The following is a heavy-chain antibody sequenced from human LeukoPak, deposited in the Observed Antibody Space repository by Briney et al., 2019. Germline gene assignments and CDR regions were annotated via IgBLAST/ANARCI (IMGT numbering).Heavy chain of an antibody. CDR3: ARVASSGPPDY. CDR2: INPSGGST. J-gene: IGHJ4*02. Sequence: ASVKVSCKASGYTFTSYYMRWVRQAPGQGLEWMGIINPSGGSTSYAQKFQGRVTMTRDTSTSTVYMELSSLRSEDTAVYYCARVASSGPPDYWGQGTLVTVSS. CDR1: GYTFTSYY. D-gene: IGHD3-22*01. V-gene: IGHV1-46*01.